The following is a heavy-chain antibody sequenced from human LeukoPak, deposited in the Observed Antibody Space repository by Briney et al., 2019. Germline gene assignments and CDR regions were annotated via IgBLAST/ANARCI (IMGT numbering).Heavy chain of an antibody. CDR2: IYHSGST. CDR1: GGSISSSNW. Sequence: PSETLSLTCAVSGGSISSSNWWSWVRQPPGKGLEWIGEIYHSGSTNYNPSLKSRVLISIDKSKNQFSLKLISVTAADTAVYYCATPQVLPTRPEAFDLWGQGTMVTVSS. J-gene: IGHJ3*01. D-gene: IGHD6-6*01. CDR3: ATPQVLPTRPEAFDL. V-gene: IGHV4-4*02.